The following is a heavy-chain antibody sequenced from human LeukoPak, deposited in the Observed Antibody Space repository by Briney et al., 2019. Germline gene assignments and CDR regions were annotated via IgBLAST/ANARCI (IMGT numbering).Heavy chain of an antibody. D-gene: IGHD5-12*01. Sequence: SETLSLTCAVYGGSFSGYYWSWIRQPPGKGLEWIGEINHSGSTNYNPSLKSRVTISVDTSKNQFSLKLSSVTAADTAVYYCARAGYSGYPSWGQGTLSPSPQ. CDR1: GGSFSGYY. CDR2: INHSGST. J-gene: IGHJ4*02. V-gene: IGHV4-34*01. CDR3: ARAGYSGYPS.